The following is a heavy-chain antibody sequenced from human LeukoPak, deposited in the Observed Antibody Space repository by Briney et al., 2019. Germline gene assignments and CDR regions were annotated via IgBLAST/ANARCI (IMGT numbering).Heavy chain of an antibody. V-gene: IGHV3-48*01. CDR1: AFTFSAYN. CDR3: ARNQEIDYYDSSGFYWGVEY. J-gene: IGHJ4*02. CDR2: ISGGGGTI. Sequence: GGSLRLSCAGSAFTFSAYNMNWVRQAPGKGLEWISFISGGGGTIYYADSVKGRFTISRDNAKNSLHLQMDSLRVEDTAVYYCARNQEIDYYDSSGFYWGVEYWGQGTLVTVSS. D-gene: IGHD3-22*01.